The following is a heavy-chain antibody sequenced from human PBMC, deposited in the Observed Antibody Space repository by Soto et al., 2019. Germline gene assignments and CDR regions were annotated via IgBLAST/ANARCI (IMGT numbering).Heavy chain of an antibody. J-gene: IGHJ4*02. CDR2: IIPLSGTT. CDR1: GGPFNTFA. Sequence: QVQLVQSGAELRKPGSSVRVSCTSSGGPFNTFAINWVRQAPGQGLEWMGGIIPLSGTTNYAQNFQGRVTVSAYGTTGTAFMALSNLRSSDTAVYLSARVSQDQSVFRFLWCFAYWGQGTLVTVSS. V-gene: IGHV1-69*01. D-gene: IGHD2-21*01. CDR3: ARVSQDQSVFRFLWCFAY.